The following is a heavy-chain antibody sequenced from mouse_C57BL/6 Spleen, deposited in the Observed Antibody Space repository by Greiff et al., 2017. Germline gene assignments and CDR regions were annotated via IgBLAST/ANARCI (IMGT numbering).Heavy chain of an antibody. V-gene: IGHV5-4*01. D-gene: IGHD2-4*01. CDR1: GFTFSSYA. CDR3: ARDYYDYETWFAY. Sequence: EVKLVESGGGLVKPGGSLKLSCAASGFTFSSYAMSWVRQTPGKRLEWVATISDGGSYTYYPDNVKGRFTISRDNAKNNLYLQMSHLKSEDTAMYYCARDYYDYETWFAYWGQGTLVTVSA. CDR2: ISDGGSYT. J-gene: IGHJ3*01.